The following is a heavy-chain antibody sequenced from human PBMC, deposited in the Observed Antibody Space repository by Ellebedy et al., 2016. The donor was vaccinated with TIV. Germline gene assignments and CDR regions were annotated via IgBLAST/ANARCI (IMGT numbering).Heavy chain of an antibody. Sequence: AASVKVSCKASGYTFSNYAISWVRHAPGHGPEWPGWISTSHDYTKYSQKFQGRVSMTTDTFSSTAYMELRSLRSDDTAVYYCATSAYDSTAYHYYYLGMDVWGQGTTVTVSS. CDR3: ATSAYDSTAYHYYYLGMDV. J-gene: IGHJ6*02. V-gene: IGHV1-18*01. D-gene: IGHD2/OR15-2a*01. CDR1: GYTFSNYA. CDR2: ISTSHDYT.